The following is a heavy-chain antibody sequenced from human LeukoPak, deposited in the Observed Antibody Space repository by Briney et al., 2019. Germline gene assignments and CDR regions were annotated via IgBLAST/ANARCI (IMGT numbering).Heavy chain of an antibody. V-gene: IGHV3-23*01. J-gene: IGHJ4*02. CDR2: ISGSADNT. CDR1: GFTLSSYA. Sequence: GGSLRLSCTASGFTLSSYAMSWVRQAPGEGLEWVSTISGSADNTNYAEAVKGRFTISRDNSKNTMYLQMNSLRAEDTAVYYCAKDVRDIVVLIDTYMYWGQGTLVTVSS. D-gene: IGHD2-21*01. CDR3: AKDVRDIVVLIDTYMY.